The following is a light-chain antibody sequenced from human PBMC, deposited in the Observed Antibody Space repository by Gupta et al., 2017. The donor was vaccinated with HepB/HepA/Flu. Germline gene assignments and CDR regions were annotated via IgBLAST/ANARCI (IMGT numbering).Light chain of an antibody. CDR2: EVT. Sequence: SALPLPHSASGSYGQSITISCTGTSSDVGSYNLVSWYQHHPGKAPKLMIYEVTQRPSGVSNRFSGSKSGNTASLTISGLQAEDEADYYCCSFAGSSTVIFGGGTKVTVL. CDR3: CSFAGSSTVI. J-gene: IGLJ2*01. CDR1: SSDVGSYNL. V-gene: IGLV2-23*02.